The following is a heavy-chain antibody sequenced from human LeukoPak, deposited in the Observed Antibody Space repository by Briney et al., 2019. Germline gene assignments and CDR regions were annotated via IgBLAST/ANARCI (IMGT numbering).Heavy chain of an antibody. CDR3: AKDYYYDSSGPDY. V-gene: IGHV3-33*06. CDR1: GFTFSSYG. CDR2: IWYDGSNK. D-gene: IGHD3-22*01. Sequence: PGRSLRLSCAASGFTFSSYGMHWVRQAPGKGLEWVAVIWYDGSNKYYADSVKGRFTISRDNPKNTLYLKMNSLRAEDTAVYYCAKDYYYDSSGPDYWGQGTLVTVSS. J-gene: IGHJ4*02.